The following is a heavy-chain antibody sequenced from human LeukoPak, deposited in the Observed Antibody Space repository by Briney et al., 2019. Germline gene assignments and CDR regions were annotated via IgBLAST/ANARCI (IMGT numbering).Heavy chain of an antibody. CDR3: AKDRGPYYGSGSYGGINY. CDR2: ISGSGGST. Sequence: PGGSLRLSCAASGFTFSSYAMSWVLQAPGKGLEWVSAISGSGGSTYYADSVKGRFTISRDNSKNTLYLQMNSLRAEDTAVYYCAKDRGPYYGSGSYGGINYWGQGTLVTVSS. D-gene: IGHD3-10*01. V-gene: IGHV3-23*01. CDR1: GFTFSSYA. J-gene: IGHJ4*02.